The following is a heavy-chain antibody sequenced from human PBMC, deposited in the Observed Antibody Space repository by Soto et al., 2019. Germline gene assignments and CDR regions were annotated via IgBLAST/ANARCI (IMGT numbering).Heavy chain of an antibody. J-gene: IGHJ5*02. D-gene: IGHD2-2*02. V-gene: IGHV4-30-4*01. CDR1: GGSISSGDYY. CDR2: IYYSGST. CDR3: AVVPAAIGYFRFFDP. Sequence: PSETLSLTCTVSGGSISSGDYYWIWIRHPPGKGLEWIGYIYYSGSTYYNPSLKSRVTISVDTSKNQFSLKLSSVTAADTAVYYCAVVPAAIGYFRFFDPWGQGTLVTVSS.